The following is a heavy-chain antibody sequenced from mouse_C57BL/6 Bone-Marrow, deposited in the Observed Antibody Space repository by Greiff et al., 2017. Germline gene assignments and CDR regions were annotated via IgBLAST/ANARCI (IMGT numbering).Heavy chain of an antibody. Sequence: EVMLVESGGGLVQPGESLKLSCESNEYEFPSHDMSWVRKTPEKRLELVAAINSDGGSTYYPDTMERRFIIARDNTKKTLYLQMSSLRSEDTALYYCARQLDGYYAMDYWGQGTSVTVSS. J-gene: IGHJ4*01. CDR3: ARQLDGYYAMDY. CDR1: EYEFPSHD. CDR2: INSDGGST. V-gene: IGHV5-2*03. D-gene: IGHD2-3*01.